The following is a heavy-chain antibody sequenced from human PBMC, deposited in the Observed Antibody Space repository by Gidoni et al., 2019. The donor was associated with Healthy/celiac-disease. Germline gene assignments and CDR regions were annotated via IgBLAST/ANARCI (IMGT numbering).Heavy chain of an antibody. D-gene: IGHD6-13*01. CDR3: ARDADIAAAIFDY. CDR1: GFTFSSYW. J-gene: IGHJ4*02. CDR2: IKKDGSEK. V-gene: IGHV3-7*03. Sequence: EVQLVESGGGLVQPGGSLRLSCAPSGFTFSSYWMSWVRQSPGKGLEWGANIKKDGSEKYYVDSVKGRFTISRDNAKNSLYLQMNSLRAEDTAVYYCARDADIAAAIFDYWGQGTLVTVSS.